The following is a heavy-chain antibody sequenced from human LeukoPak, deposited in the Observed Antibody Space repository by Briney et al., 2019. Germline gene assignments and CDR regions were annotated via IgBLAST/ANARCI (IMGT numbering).Heavy chain of an antibody. CDR1: GYSISSGYY. V-gene: IGHV4-38-2*02. CDR3: ASESLTWFGKDY. J-gene: IGHJ4*02. D-gene: IGHD3-10*01. Sequence: SETLSLTCTVSGYSISSGYYWGWIRQPPGKGLEWIGSIYHSGSTYYNPSLKSRVTISVDTSKNQFSLKLSSVTAADTAVYYCASESLTWFGKDYWGQGTLVTVSS. CDR2: IYHSGST.